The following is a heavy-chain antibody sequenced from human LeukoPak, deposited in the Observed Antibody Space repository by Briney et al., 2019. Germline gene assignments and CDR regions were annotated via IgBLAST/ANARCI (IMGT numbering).Heavy chain of an antibody. V-gene: IGHV4-59*11. D-gene: IGHD3-3*01. CDR3: ARDGHDFWSGYYHYFDY. J-gene: IGHJ4*02. CDR2: IYYSGTT. CDR1: GVSISSHY. Sequence: SQTLSLTCTVSGVSISSHYWSWVRPPPGKGLGWVGCIYYSGTTNYNPALKSRVTISVDTSKNQCSLKLSSVTAADTAVYYCARDGHDFWSGYYHYFDYWGQGTLVTVSS.